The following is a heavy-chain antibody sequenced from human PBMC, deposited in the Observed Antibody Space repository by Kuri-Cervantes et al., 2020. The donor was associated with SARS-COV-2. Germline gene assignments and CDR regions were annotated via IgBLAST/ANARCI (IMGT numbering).Heavy chain of an antibody. Sequence: ASVKVSCKTPETTFPNYDINWVRQATGQGLEWMGMVKTNSGNTLYAQFFQGRVTMTRDISTSTVYMELSSLTSEDMAIYYCYCAPKEGFDSWGQGTLVTVSS. J-gene: IGHJ4*02. V-gene: IGHV1-8*01. CDR1: ETTFPNYD. CDR3: YCAPKEGFDS. CDR2: VKTNSGNT. D-gene: IGHD2-21*01.